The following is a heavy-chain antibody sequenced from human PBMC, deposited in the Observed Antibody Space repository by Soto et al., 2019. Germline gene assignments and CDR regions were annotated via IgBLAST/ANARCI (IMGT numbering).Heavy chain of an antibody. CDR3: ARVHKNWFDS. CDR2: IDPSDFYT. Sequence: PGESLKISCKASGYNFTAFWIHWVRQMPGKGLEWLGKIDPSDFYTNYSPSFEGHVTISTDNSITTAYLQWSSLRASDTALYFCARVHKNWFDSWAQGTMVTVS. V-gene: IGHV5-10-1*01. CDR1: GYNFTAFW. J-gene: IGHJ5*01.